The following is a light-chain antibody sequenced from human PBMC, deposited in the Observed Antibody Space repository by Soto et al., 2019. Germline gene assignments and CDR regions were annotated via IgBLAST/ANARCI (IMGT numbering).Light chain of an antibody. V-gene: IGKV3-15*01. CDR3: QQYNNWSYT. J-gene: IGKJ2*01. CDR1: QSVSSN. Sequence: EIVMTQSPATLSVSPGERATLSCRASQSVSSNLAWYQQKPGQAHRLLIYGASTRATGIPARFSGSGSGTEFTLTISGLQSEDFAVYYCQQYNNWSYTFGQGTKLEIK. CDR2: GAS.